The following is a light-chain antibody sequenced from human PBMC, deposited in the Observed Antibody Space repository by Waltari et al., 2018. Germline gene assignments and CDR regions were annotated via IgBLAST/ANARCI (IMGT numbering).Light chain of an antibody. J-gene: IGKJ2*01. CDR2: YAN. V-gene: IGKV1-39*01. Sequence: DIQMSQSPSSLSASVGDRVTITCRASQGISSYLNWYQQKPGKAPKLLIYYANSLASGVPSRFSGSGSGTEFTLTISGLQPDDFATYFCQHSSSIPYTFGQGTKLEI. CDR3: QHSSSIPYT. CDR1: QGISSY.